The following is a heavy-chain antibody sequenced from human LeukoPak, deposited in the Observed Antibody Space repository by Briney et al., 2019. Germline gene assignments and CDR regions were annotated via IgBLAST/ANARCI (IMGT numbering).Heavy chain of an antibody. Sequence: GGSLRLSCAASGFTFSSYAMSWVRQAPGKGLEWVSAISGSGGSTYYAASVKGRFTISRDNSKNTLYLQMHSLRAEDTAVYYCAKDLVVVPAAPPNWFDPWGQGTLVTVSS. CDR3: AKDLVVVPAAPPNWFDP. CDR2: ISGSGGST. J-gene: IGHJ5*02. CDR1: GFTFSSYA. D-gene: IGHD2-2*01. V-gene: IGHV3-23*01.